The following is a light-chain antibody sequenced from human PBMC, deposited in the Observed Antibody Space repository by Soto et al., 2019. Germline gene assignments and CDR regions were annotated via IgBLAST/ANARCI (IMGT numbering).Light chain of an antibody. J-gene: IGLJ2*01. CDR1: SSNIGSNT. CDR2: SNN. V-gene: IGLV1-44*01. CDR3: AAWDDSLNGPVV. Sequence: SVLTQPPSASGTPGQRVTISCSGSSSNIGSNTVNWYQQLPGTAPKLLIYSNNQRPSGVPDRFSGSKSGTSASLAISGLQSEDEAGYYCAAWDDSLNGPVVFGGGTKLTVL.